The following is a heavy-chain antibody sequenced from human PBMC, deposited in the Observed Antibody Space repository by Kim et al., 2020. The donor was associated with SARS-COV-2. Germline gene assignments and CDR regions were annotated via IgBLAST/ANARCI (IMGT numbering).Heavy chain of an antibody. CDR1: GFTYSSYG. J-gene: IGHJ3*02. D-gene: IGHD3-22*01. CDR2: IWYDGSNK. V-gene: IGHV3-33*06. Sequence: GGSLRLSCAASGFTYSSYGMHWVRQAPGKGLEWVAVIWYDGSNKYYADSVKGRFTISRDNSKNTLYLQMNSLRAEDTAVYYCAKSVSGYHDAFDIWGQGTMVTVSS. CDR3: AKSVSGYHDAFDI.